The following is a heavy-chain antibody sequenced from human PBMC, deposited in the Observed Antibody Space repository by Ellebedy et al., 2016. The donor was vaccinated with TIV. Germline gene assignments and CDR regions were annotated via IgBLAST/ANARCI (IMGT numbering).Heavy chain of an antibody. Sequence: GESLKISCAASGFTFSSSAMSWVRQAPGKGLEWVSAISGSGDGTYYADSVKGRFTISRDNSRSTLYLQMNSLRAEDSAVYYCAKDMVFGDGKWEIDVWGQGTTVTVSS. CDR3: AKDMVFGDGKWEIDV. J-gene: IGHJ6*02. D-gene: IGHD1-26*01. V-gene: IGHV3-23*01. CDR2: ISGSGDGT. CDR1: GFTFSSSA.